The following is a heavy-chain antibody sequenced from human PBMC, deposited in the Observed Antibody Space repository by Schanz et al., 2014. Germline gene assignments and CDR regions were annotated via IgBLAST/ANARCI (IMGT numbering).Heavy chain of an antibody. V-gene: IGHV3-11*01. CDR3: ARDLISSGWYG. D-gene: IGHD6-19*01. CDR2: ISNSGTTI. Sequence: QGQLVESGGGVVKPGGSLRLSCEASGFTFSNYGMNWVRQAPEKGLEWVSYISNSGTTIYYADSVKGRFTISRDNAKNSLYLQMNSLRVEDTAVYYCARDLISSGWYGWGQGTLVTVSS. CDR1: GFTFSNYG. J-gene: IGHJ4*02.